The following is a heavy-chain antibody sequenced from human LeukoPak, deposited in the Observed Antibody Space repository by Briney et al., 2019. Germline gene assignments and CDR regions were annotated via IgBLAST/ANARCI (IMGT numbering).Heavy chain of an antibody. CDR2: IYYSGST. CDR1: GGSISSYY. J-gene: IGHJ4*02. Sequence: SETLSLTCTVSGGSISSYYWSWIRQPPGKGLEWIGYIYYSGSTNYNPSLKSRVTISVDTSKNQFSLKLSSVTAADTAVYYCARTLVVVTAYYFDYWGQGTPVTVSS. V-gene: IGHV4-59*08. CDR3: ARTLVVVTAYYFDY. D-gene: IGHD2-21*02.